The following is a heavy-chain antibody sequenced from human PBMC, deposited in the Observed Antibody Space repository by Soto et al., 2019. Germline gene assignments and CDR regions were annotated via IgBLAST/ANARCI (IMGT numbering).Heavy chain of an antibody. Sequence: EVQLVESGGGLIQPGGSLRLSCAASGFNVSSNYMSWVRQAPGKGLEWVSLIYGGGSTYYADSVKGRFTISRDSSKNTLYLQMNNLRPEDTALYYCARDGDSGYGPLGYWGQGTLVTVSS. CDR1: GFNVSSNY. D-gene: IGHD5-12*01. CDR3: ARDGDSGYGPLGY. V-gene: IGHV3-53*01. CDR2: IYGGGST. J-gene: IGHJ4*02.